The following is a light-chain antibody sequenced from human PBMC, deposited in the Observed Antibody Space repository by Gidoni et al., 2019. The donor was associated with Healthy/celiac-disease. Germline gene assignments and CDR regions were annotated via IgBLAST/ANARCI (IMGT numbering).Light chain of an antibody. CDR2: GAS. J-gene: IGKJ2*01. V-gene: IGKV3-15*01. CDR1: QSVSSN. CDR3: QQYNNWPMYT. Sequence: EIVLTQSPAPLSVSPGERATLSCRASQSVSSNLAWYQQKPGQAPRLLIFGASTRATGIPARFSGSGSGTEVTLTISSLQSEDFAVFYCQQYNNWPMYTFGQGTKLEIK.